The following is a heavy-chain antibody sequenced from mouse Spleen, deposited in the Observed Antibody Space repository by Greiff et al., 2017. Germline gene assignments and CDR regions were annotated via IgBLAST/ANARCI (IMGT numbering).Heavy chain of an antibody. D-gene: IGHD4-1*01. J-gene: IGHJ2*01. CDR1: GFTFSDFY. CDR3: ARDALGGFDY. Sequence: EVMLVESGGGLVQSGRSLRLSCATSGFTFSDFYMEWVRQAPGKGLEWIAASRNKANDYTTEYSASVKGRFIVSRDTSQSILYLQMNALRAEDTAIYYCARDALGGFDYWGQGTTLTVSS. V-gene: IGHV7-1*01. CDR2: SRNKANDYTT.